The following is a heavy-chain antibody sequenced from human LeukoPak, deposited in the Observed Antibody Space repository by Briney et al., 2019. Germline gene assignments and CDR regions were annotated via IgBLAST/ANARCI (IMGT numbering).Heavy chain of an antibody. Sequence: GGSLRLSCAASGLTFSSYGMHWVRQAPGKGLEWVAVISYDGSNKYYADSVKGRFTISRDNSKNTLYLQMNSLRAEDTAVYYCAKTSSYYFDYWGQGTLVTVSS. CDR2: ISYDGSNK. D-gene: IGHD6-6*01. CDR1: GLTFSSYG. J-gene: IGHJ4*02. CDR3: AKTSSYYFDY. V-gene: IGHV3-30*18.